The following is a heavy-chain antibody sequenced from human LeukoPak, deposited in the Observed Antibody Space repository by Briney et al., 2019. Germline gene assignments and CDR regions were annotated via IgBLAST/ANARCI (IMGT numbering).Heavy chain of an antibody. CDR3: ARALGYYDILTGYSRPYYFDY. D-gene: IGHD3-9*01. J-gene: IGHJ4*02. CDR2: IGTAGDT. Sequence: PGGSLRLSCAASGFTFSSYDMHWVRQATGKGLEWVSAIGTAGDTYYPGSVKGRFTISRENAKNSLYLRMNSLRAGDTAVYYCARALGYYDILTGYSRPYYFDYWGQGTLVTVSS. CDR1: GFTFSSYD. V-gene: IGHV3-13*01.